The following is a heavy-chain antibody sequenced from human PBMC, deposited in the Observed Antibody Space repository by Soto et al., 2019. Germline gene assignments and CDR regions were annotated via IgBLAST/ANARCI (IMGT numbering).Heavy chain of an antibody. CDR3: AREGGYCSGGSCYAWGPYYYYGMDV. CDR1: GGTFSSYA. V-gene: IGHV1-69*12. J-gene: IGHJ6*02. D-gene: IGHD2-15*01. Sequence: QVQLVQSGAEVKKPGSSVKVSCKASGGTFSSYAISWVRQAPGQGLEWMGGIIPIFGTANYAQKFQGRVTITADESTSTAYMELSSLRSDDTGVYYCAREGGYCSGGSCYAWGPYYYYGMDVWGQGTTVTVSS. CDR2: IIPIFGTA.